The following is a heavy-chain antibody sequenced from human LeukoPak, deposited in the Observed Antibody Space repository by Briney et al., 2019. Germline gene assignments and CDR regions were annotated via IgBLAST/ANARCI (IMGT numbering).Heavy chain of an antibody. CDR3: ARLRGYDYVWGSYRSGDAFDI. CDR2: ISSSSSYI. Sequence: GGSLRLSCAASGFTFSSYSMNWVRQAPGKGLEWVSSISSSSSYIYYADSVKGRFTISRDNAMNSLYLQMNSLRAEDTAVYYCARLRGYDYVWGSYRSGDAFDIWGQGTMVTVSS. J-gene: IGHJ3*02. D-gene: IGHD3-16*02. V-gene: IGHV3-21*01. CDR1: GFTFSSYS.